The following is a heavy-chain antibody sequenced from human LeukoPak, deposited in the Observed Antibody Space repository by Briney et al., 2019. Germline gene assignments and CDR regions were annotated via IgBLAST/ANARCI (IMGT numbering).Heavy chain of an antibody. CDR1: GFTFSSYW. Sequence: GSRLPSSAASGFTFSSYWMNWVRQAPGKGLEWVANIRQDGGEKYQEDSVRVSNTITRDNAKNSLDLQMNSLRAEDTAVYYCARDSGSYRYFDYWGQGPFITVTS. V-gene: IGHV3-7*05. CDR2: IRQDGGEK. D-gene: IGHD1-26*01. J-gene: IGHJ4*02. CDR3: ARDSGSYRYFDY.